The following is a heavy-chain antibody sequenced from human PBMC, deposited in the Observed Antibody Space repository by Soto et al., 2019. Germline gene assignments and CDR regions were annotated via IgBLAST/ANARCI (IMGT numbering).Heavy chain of an antibody. CDR2: IYSGGST. CDR3: ARTYDFCSGYWDRHYYMDV. V-gene: IGHV3-66*01. J-gene: IGHJ6*03. D-gene: IGHD3-3*01. Sequence: GGSLRLSCAASGFTVSSNYMSWVRQAPGKGLEWVSVIYSGGSTYYADSVKGRFTISRDNSKNTLYLQMNSLRAEDTAVYYCARTYDFCSGYWDRHYYMDVWCTGTTVTV. CDR1: GFTVSSNY.